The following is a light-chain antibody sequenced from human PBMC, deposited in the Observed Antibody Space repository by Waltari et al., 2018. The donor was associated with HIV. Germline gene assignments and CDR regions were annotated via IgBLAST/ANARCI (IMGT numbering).Light chain of an antibody. CDR3: AGWEGSLSVVV. J-gene: IGLJ2*01. V-gene: IGLV1-47*01. Sequence: QSVLTQPPSASGTPGQRVTISCSGSSSNIGSYYVYWYQQLPRTAPQLLTYRKNHRPPAPPDRFSGSKSGTSASPAICGLRSEDEADYYCAGWEGSLSVVVFGGETKLTVL. CDR1: SSNIGSYY. CDR2: RKN.